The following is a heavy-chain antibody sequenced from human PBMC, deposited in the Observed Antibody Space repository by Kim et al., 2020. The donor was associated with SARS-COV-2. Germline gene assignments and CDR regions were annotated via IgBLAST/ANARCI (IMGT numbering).Heavy chain of an antibody. J-gene: IGHJ6*02. Sequence: ASVKVSCKASGYTFTSYPMIWVRQAPGQGLEWMGWINTNTANPTYAQGFTGRFVFSLDTSVSTAYLQISSLKAEDTAVYFCARGRNLYYDFLTGAYYYYAMDVWGQGTTVTVFS. V-gene: IGHV7-4-1*02. CDR2: INTNTANP. D-gene: IGHD3-9*01. CDR1: GYTFTSYP. CDR3: ARGRNLYYDFLTGAYYYYAMDV.